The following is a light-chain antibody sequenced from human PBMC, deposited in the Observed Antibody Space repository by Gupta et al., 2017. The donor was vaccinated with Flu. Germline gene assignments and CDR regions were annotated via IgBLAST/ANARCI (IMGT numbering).Light chain of an antibody. CDR1: QSVSSN. V-gene: IGKV3-15*01. Sequence: EIVMTQSPATLSVSPGERATLSCRASQSVSSNLAWYQQKPGQAPRLLIYGASTRATGIPARFSGSGSGTDFTLTISSLQSEDFAVYYGQQYNNGPPWTFGQGTKVEIK. CDR2: GAS. J-gene: IGKJ1*01. CDR3: QQYNNGPPWT.